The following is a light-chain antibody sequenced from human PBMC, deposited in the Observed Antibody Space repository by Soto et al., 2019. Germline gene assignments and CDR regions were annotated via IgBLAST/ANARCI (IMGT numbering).Light chain of an antibody. CDR3: QQSYSAPYT. V-gene: IGKV1-39*01. Sequence: DIQMTQSPSSLFESVGDRVTITGRASQSIYSSLNWYHQKPGKAPKLLIYAASNLQSGVPSRFSGSGSGTDFTLSISSLQPEDFATYYCQQSYSAPYTFGQGTKLEI. J-gene: IGKJ2*01. CDR1: QSIYSS. CDR2: AAS.